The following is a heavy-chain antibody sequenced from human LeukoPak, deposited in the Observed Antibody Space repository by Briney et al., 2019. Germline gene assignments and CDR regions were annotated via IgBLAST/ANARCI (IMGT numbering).Heavy chain of an antibody. V-gene: IGHV3-7*01. D-gene: IGHD3-3*01. CDR2: IKQDGSEK. CDR1: GFTFSSYW. J-gene: IGHJ3*02. Sequence: GGSLRLSCAASGFTFSSYWMSWVRQAPGKGLEWVANIKQDGSEKYYVDSVKGRFTISRDNAKNSLYLQMNSLRAEDTAVYYCARDPGASGYDFWSGYYTDDAFDIWGQGTMVTVSS. CDR3: ARDPGASGYDFWSGYYTDDAFDI.